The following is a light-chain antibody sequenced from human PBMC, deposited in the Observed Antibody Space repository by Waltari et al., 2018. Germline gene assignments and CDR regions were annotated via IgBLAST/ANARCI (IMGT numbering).Light chain of an antibody. Sequence: QSVLTQPPSVSEAPRPRVTISCSGSSSKIGTTAVNWYQQLPGKAPKLLIYYNHLLPSGVSDRFSGSKSGTSASLAISGLQSEDEADYYCAAWDDSLNGPVFGGGTKLTVV. CDR3: AAWDDSLNGPV. V-gene: IGLV1-36*01. J-gene: IGLJ3*02. CDR1: SSKIGTTA. CDR2: YNH.